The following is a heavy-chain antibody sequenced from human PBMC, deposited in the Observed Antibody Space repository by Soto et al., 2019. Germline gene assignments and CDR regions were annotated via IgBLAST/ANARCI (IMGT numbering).Heavy chain of an antibody. Sequence: EVQLLESGGGLVQPGGSLRLSCAASGFTFSSYAMRSVRQAPWKGLEWVSALSGSGGSTYYADSVKGRFTISRDNSKDTLYLQMNSLRAEATAVYYCAKEGSGWYVGGWFDRWGQGTLVTVSS. CDR3: AKEGSGWYVGGWFDR. CDR2: LSGSGGST. J-gene: IGHJ5*02. V-gene: IGHV3-23*01. CDR1: GFTFSSYA. D-gene: IGHD6-19*01.